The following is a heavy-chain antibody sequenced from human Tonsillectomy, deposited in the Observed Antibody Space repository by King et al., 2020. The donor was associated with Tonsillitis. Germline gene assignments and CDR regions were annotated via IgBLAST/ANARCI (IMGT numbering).Heavy chain of an antibody. Sequence: QLQESGPGLVKPSETLSLTCTVSGGSISSSSYYWGWIRQPPGKGLEWIGSIYYSGSTYYNPSLKSRVTISVDTSKNQFSLKLSSVTAADTAVYYCASSTVTTRSLDYWGQGTLVTVSS. D-gene: IGHD4-17*01. CDR2: IYYSGST. CDR3: ASSTVTTRSLDY. V-gene: IGHV4-39*01. CDR1: GGSISSSSYY. J-gene: IGHJ4*02.